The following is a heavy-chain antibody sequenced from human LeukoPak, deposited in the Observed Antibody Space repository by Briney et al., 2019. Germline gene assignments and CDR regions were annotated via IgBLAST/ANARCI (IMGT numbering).Heavy chain of an antibody. CDR1: GFTFSTHG. CDR3: ARGRSITILRGVAISDGFDI. CDR2: IDTTTSYK. Sequence: KPGGSLRLSCAASGFTFSTHGMNWVRQAPGKGLEWVSFIDTTTSYKYYADSVKGRFTISRDNAKNSLYLQMNSLRADDTAFYYCARGRSITILRGVAISDGFDIWGQGTMVTVSS. J-gene: IGHJ3*02. D-gene: IGHD3-10*01. V-gene: IGHV3-21*01.